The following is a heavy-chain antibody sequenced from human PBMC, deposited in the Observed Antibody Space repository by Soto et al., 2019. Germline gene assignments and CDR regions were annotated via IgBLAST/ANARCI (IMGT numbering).Heavy chain of an antibody. CDR2: MNPNSGNT. V-gene: IGHV1-8*01. D-gene: IGHD3-10*01. CDR3: ARPYGSGPYYFDY. CDR1: GYTFTSYD. J-gene: IGHJ4*02. Sequence: GASVKVSCKASGYTFTSYDINWVRQATGQGLEWMGWMNPNSGNTGYAQKFQGRVTMTRNTSISTAYMELRSLRSDDTAVYYCARPYGSGPYYFDYWGQGTLVTVSS.